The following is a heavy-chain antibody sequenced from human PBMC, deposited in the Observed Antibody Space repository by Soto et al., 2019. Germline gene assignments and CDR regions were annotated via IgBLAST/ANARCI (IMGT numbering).Heavy chain of an antibody. CDR1: GFTFSSYA. V-gene: IGHV3-23*01. CDR3: AKDLAYSGSYLAY. D-gene: IGHD1-26*01. CDR2: ISGRGDSI. Sequence: EVQVLESGGGLVQPGGSLRLSCAASGFTFSSYAMSWVHQAPGKGLEWLSAISGRGDSIYYADSVKGRFTISRDNSKNTLSLQMNSLRAEDTAVYYCAKDLAYSGSYLAYWGQGTLVTVSS. J-gene: IGHJ4*02.